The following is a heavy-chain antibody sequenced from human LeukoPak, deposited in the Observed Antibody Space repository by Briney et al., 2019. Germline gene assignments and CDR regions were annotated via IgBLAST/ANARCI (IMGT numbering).Heavy chain of an antibody. Sequence: QTGGSLRLSCAASGFTFSGYAMSWVRQAPGKGLEWVSSISGSGGSTYSADSVKGRFTISRDNSKNTLYLQMNSLRAEDTAVYYCANEDWFDPWGQGTLVTVSS. CDR2: ISGSGGST. CDR3: ANEDWFDP. J-gene: IGHJ5*02. CDR1: GFTFSGYA. V-gene: IGHV3-23*01.